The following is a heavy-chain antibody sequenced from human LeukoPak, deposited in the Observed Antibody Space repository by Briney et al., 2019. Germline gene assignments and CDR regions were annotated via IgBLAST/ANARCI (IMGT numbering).Heavy chain of an antibody. Sequence: GGSLRVSCEASGSGFIFGNFAFSWVRQAPGKGLEWLSGISASGHYTYSAESVKGRFTISRDNAKNTVTLQMNSLRAEDTAVYYSARDRFNGMDVWGQGTTVTVSS. V-gene: IGHV3-23*01. D-gene: IGHD3-3*01. CDR2: ISASGHYT. CDR3: ARDRFNGMDV. CDR1: GSGFIFGNFA. J-gene: IGHJ6*02.